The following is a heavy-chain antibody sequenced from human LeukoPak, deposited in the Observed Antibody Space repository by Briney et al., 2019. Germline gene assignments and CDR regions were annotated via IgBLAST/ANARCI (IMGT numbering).Heavy chain of an antibody. J-gene: IGHJ4*02. Sequence: GRSLRLSCAASGFTFDDYAMHWFRQAPGKGLEWVSGISWNSGSIGYADSVKGRFTISRDNAKNSLYLQMNSLRAEDTALYYCAKDLPYRTEPPAHSGLDYWGQGTLVTVSS. V-gene: IGHV3-9*01. CDR2: ISWNSGSI. D-gene: IGHD1-14*01. CDR1: GFTFDDYA. CDR3: AKDLPYRTEPPAHSGLDY.